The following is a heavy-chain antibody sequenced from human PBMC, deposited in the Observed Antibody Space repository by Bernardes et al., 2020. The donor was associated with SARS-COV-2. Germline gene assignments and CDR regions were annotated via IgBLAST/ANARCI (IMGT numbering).Heavy chain of an antibody. CDR3: ARGSGYATIEDY. D-gene: IGHD3-22*01. J-gene: IGHJ4*02. CDR1: GFTFSNYA. V-gene: IGHV3-30*15. CDR2: ISYDGSNK. Sequence: VGSLSLSCAASGFTFSNYAMHWVRQAPGKGLEWVAVISYDGSNKYYADSVKGRFTVSRDNSKNTLSLQMSSLRIEDTAVYYCARGSGYATIEDYWGQGTLVTVSS.